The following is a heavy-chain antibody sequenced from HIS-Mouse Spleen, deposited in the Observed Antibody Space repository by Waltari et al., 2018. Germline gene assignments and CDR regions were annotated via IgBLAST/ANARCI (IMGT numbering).Heavy chain of an antibody. Sequence: QVQLVESGGGVVQPGRSLNLSCSSSGLTFSSYAVHGVRQAPGKGLEWVAVISYDGSNKYYADSVKGRFTISRDNSKNTLYLQMNSLRAEDTAVYYCARASVVGSGHFDYWGQGTLVTVSS. CDR3: ARASVVGSGHFDY. CDR2: ISYDGSNK. J-gene: IGHJ4*02. D-gene: IGHD6-19*01. V-gene: IGHV3-30-3*01. CDR1: GLTFSSYA.